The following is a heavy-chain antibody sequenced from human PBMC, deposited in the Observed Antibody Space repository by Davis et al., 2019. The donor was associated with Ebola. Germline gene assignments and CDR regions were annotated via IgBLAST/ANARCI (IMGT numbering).Heavy chain of an antibody. CDR2: ISSSSSYI. J-gene: IGHJ4*02. D-gene: IGHD3-22*01. CDR3: ARDQYYYDSSGYGTDFDY. Sequence: GGSLRLSCAASGFTFSSYWMNWVRQAPGKGLEWVSSISSSSSYIYYADSVKGRFTISRDNAKNSLYLQMNSLRAEDTAVYYCARDQYYYDSSGYGTDFDYWGQGTLVTVSS. CDR1: GFTFSSYW. V-gene: IGHV3-21*01.